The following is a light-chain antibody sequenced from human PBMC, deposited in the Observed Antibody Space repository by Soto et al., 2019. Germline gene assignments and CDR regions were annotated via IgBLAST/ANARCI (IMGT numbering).Light chain of an antibody. CDR3: LSHTGSRTL. Sequence: QSVLTQPASVSGSPGQSITISCTGASSDVGDYNYVSWYQEHPGQVPKLIIFEVTTRPSGVSDRFSGSRSGNTASLTISGRQAEDEADYYCLSHTGSRTLFGGGTKLTVL. V-gene: IGLV2-14*01. J-gene: IGLJ3*02. CDR2: EVT. CDR1: SSDVGDYNY.